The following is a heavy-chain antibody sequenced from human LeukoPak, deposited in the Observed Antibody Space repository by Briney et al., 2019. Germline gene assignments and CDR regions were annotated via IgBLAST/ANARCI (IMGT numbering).Heavy chain of an antibody. Sequence: SETLSLTCTVSGGSISSYYWSWIRQPPGKGLEWIGEINHSGGTNYNPSLKSRVTISVDTSKNQFSLKLSSATAADTAVYYCARSLRVSYGMDVWGQGTTVTVSS. V-gene: IGHV4-34*01. J-gene: IGHJ6*02. CDR1: GGSISSYY. CDR3: ARSLRVSYGMDV. D-gene: IGHD3-10*01. CDR2: INHSGGT.